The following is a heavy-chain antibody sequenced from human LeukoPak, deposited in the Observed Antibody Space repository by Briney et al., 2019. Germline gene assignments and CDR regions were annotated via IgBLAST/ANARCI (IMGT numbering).Heavy chain of an antibody. CDR3: ARDRYYYDSSGQCDY. J-gene: IGHJ4*02. CDR2: ISYDGSNK. V-gene: IGHV3-30*04. Sequence: GGSLRLSCAASGFTFSSYAMHWVRQAPGKGLEWVAVISYDGSNKYYADSVKGRFTISRDNSKNTLYLQMNSLRAEDTAVYYCARDRYYYDSSGQCDYWGQGTLVTVSS. D-gene: IGHD3-22*01. CDR1: GFTFSSYA.